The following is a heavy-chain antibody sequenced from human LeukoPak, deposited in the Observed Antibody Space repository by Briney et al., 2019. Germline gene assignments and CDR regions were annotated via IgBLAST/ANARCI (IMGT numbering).Heavy chain of an antibody. V-gene: IGHV3-30-3*01. CDR3: ARAGGGMATGNYYYYYGMDV. D-gene: IGHD5-24*01. CDR1: GFTFSSYA. CDR2: ISYDGSNK. J-gene: IGHJ6*02. Sequence: GRSLRLSCAASGFTFSSYAMHWVRQAPGKGLEWVAVISYDGSNKYYADSVKGRFTISRDNSKNTLYLQMNSLRAEDTAVYYCARAGGGMATGNYYYYYGMDVWGQGTTVTVSS.